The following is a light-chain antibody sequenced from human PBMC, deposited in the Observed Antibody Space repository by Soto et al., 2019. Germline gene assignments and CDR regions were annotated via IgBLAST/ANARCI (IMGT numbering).Light chain of an antibody. CDR2: DVN. J-gene: IGLJ1*01. V-gene: IGLV2-11*01. CDR3: CSYAGSYDYV. CDR1: SSDVGAYNY. Sequence: QSELTQTLSVSGSPGQSVTISCSGNSSDVGAYNYVCLYQHNTGKAPKLFVYDVNKRPSGVPDRFSGSKFGNTASLTISGLQDDDEATFYCCSYAGSYDYVFGNGTKVTVL.